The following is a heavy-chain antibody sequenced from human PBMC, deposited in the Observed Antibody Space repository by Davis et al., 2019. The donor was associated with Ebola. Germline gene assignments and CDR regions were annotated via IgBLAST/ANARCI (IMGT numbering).Heavy chain of an antibody. CDR3: VRDSGYYSHDY. V-gene: IGHV3-74*01. Sequence: ESLKISCAASGFTFSNFHIHWVRQTPGKGLVWVARIDPDGTGTNYADSVNGRFTISRDNAKNTLSLQMNSLRVEDTAVYYCVRDSGYYSHDYWGHGTLVTVSS. D-gene: IGHD5-12*01. CDR1: GFTFSNFH. CDR2: IDPDGTGT. J-gene: IGHJ4*01.